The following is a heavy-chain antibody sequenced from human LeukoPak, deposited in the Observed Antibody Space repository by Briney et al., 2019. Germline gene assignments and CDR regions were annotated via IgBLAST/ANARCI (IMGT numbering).Heavy chain of an antibody. CDR2: FSPGRDGK. CDR3: AREFCSSRAFDI. CDR1: GFNFSDYF. D-gene: IGHD6-13*01. J-gene: IGHJ3*02. Sequence: PGGSLRLSCAGSGFNFSDYFMAWMRQTPGKGLQRVSYFSPGRDGKAHADSVKGRFTISRDNGKNSLYLLMTSPTADDTAVYYCAREFCSSRAFDIWGQGTVVTV. V-gene: IGHV3-11*05.